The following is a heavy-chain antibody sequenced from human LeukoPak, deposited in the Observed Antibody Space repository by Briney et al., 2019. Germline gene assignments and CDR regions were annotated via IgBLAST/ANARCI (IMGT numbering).Heavy chain of an antibody. V-gene: IGHV3-23*01. D-gene: IGHD2-15*01. CDR2: ISGSGGST. CDR3: AVILVVAGLFDY. J-gene: IGHJ4*02. CDR1: GFTFSSYA. Sequence: GGSLRLSCAASGFTFSSYAMSWVRQAPGKGLEWVSAISGSGGSTYYADSVKGRFTISRDNSKNTLYLQMNSLRAEDTAVYYCAVILVVAGLFDYWGQGTLVTVSS.